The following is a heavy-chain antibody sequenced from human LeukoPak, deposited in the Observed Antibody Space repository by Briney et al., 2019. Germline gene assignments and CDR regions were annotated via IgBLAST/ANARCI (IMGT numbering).Heavy chain of an antibody. Sequence: KSSETLSLTCTVSGASISSYYWSWIRQPPGKGLEWIGDIYYSGSIKYNPSLKSRVTMSVDTSKNQFSLKLSSVTAADTAVYYCARDRVVVGANNYYYGMDVWGQGTTVTVSS. CDR3: ARDRVVVGANNYYYGMDV. CDR2: IYYSGSI. CDR1: GASISSYY. J-gene: IGHJ6*02. V-gene: IGHV4-59*01. D-gene: IGHD2-15*01.